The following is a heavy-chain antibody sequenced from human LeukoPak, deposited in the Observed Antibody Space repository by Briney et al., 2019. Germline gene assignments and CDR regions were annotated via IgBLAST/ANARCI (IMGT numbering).Heavy chain of an antibody. V-gene: IGHV5-51*01. CDR1: GYSFPSYW. CDR3: ARHAGDTAMVGYFDL. Sequence: GESLKISCKGSGYSFPSYWTAWVRQMPGKGLEWMGIIYSGDSDTRYSPSFQGQVTISADKSISTAYLQWSSLKASDTAMYYCARHAGDTAMVGYFDLWGRGTLVTVSS. CDR2: IYSGDSDT. J-gene: IGHJ2*01. D-gene: IGHD5-18*01.